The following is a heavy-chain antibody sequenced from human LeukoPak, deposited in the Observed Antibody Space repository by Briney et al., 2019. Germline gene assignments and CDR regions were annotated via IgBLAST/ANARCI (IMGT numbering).Heavy chain of an antibody. CDR3: ARVKSSGWGIGFAY. CDR1: GGSISSYY. D-gene: IGHD6-19*01. CDR2: IYNSGST. Sequence: PSETLSLTCTVSGGSISSYYWSWIRQPPGKGLEWIGYIYNSGSTNYNPSLKSPVTISVDTSKNQFSLKLSSVTAADTAVYYCARVKSSGWGIGFAYWGQGTLVTVSS. J-gene: IGHJ4*02. V-gene: IGHV4-59*01.